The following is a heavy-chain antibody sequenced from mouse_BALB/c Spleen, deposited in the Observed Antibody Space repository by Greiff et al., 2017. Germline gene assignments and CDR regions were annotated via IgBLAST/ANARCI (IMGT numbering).Heavy chain of an antibody. CDR3: ARLYYGNPYFDY. CDR1: GFSLSTSGMG. D-gene: IGHD2-1*01. Sequence: QVQLKESGPGILQPSQTLSLTCSFSGFSLSTSGMGVSWIRQPSGKGLEWLAHIYWDDDKRYNPSLKSRLTISKDTSRNQVFLKITSVDTADTATYYCARLYYGNPYFDYWGQGTTLTVSS. J-gene: IGHJ2*01. CDR2: IYWDDDK. V-gene: IGHV8-12*01.